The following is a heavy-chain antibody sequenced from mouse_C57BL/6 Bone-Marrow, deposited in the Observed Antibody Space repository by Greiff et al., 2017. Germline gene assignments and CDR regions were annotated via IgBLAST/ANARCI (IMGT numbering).Heavy chain of an antibody. V-gene: IGHV5-6*01. J-gene: IGHJ4*01. D-gene: IGHD2-5*01. CDR2: ISSGGSYT. Sequence: EVHLVESGGDLVKPGGSLTLSCAASGFTFSSYGMSWVRQTPDKRLEWVATISSGGSYTYYTDSVKGRFTISRDNAKNTLYLQMSSLKSEDTAMYYCARQGYYSNSYAMDYWGQGTSVTVSS. CDR3: ARQGYYSNSYAMDY. CDR1: GFTFSSYG.